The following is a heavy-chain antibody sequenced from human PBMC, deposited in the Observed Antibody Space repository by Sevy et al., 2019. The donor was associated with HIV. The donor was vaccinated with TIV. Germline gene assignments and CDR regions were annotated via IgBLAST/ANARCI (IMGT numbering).Heavy chain of an antibody. CDR1: EFTFSGYW. D-gene: IGHD6-13*01. CDR3: VREYEGGTAAAGGAFDY. J-gene: IGHJ4*02. V-gene: IGHV3-7*03. CDR2: IRQYGSEK. Sequence: GGSLRLSCASSEFTFSGYWMNWVRQAPGKGLEWVANIRQYGSEKYYVDSVKGRFTISRDNAKNSLFLQMNSLRADDTAVDDCVREYEGGTAAAGGAFDYWGQGTLVTVSS.